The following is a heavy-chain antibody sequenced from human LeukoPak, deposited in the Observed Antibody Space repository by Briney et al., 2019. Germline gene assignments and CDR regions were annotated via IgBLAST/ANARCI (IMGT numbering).Heavy chain of an antibody. D-gene: IGHD2-15*01. CDR2: IRYDGSNN. Sequence: GGSLRLSFAASGFTFSSFGMHWVRQAPGRGLEWVAFIRYDGSNNYYADSVKGRFTISRDNSKNTLYLQRNSLRAEDTAVYYCAKEGQISFDYWGQGTLVTVSS. V-gene: IGHV3-30*02. J-gene: IGHJ4*02. CDR3: AKEGQISFDY. CDR1: GFTFSSFG.